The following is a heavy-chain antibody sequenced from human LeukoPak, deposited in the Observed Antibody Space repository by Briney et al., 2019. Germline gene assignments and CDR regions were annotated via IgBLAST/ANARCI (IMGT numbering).Heavy chain of an antibody. Sequence: PGGSLRLSSAVSGFTFISYGMHWVRQAPGKGLEWVAAISYDGNNENYADSVKGRFTISRDNSKNTLYLQMNSLRAEDTAVYYCAKGGLHYHDSNPVDYCGQGNLVTVSS. CDR3: AKGGLHYHDSNPVDY. CDR1: GFTFISYG. CDR2: ISYDGNNE. J-gene: IGHJ4*02. D-gene: IGHD3-22*01. V-gene: IGHV3-30*18.